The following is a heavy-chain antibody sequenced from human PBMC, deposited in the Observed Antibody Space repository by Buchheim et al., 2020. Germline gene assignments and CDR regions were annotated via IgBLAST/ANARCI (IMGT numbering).Heavy chain of an antibody. J-gene: IGHJ5*02. CDR3: ARESNDYYDFWSGYYSVSHNWFDP. V-gene: IGHV3-74*01. Sequence: EVQLVESGGGLVQPGGSLRLSCAASGFTFSSYWMHWVRQAPGKGLVWVSRINSDGSSTSYADSVKGRFTISRDNAKNTLYLQMNSLRAEDTAVYYCARESNDYYDFWSGYYSVSHNWFDPLGQGTL. D-gene: IGHD3-3*01. CDR2: INSDGSST. CDR1: GFTFSSYW.